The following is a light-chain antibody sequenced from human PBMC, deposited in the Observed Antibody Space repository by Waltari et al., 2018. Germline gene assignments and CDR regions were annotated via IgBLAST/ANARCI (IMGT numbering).Light chain of an antibody. CDR2: AAS. J-gene: IGKJ2*01. CDR3: QQYNNWPTYA. CDR1: QSIGTN. V-gene: IGKV3-15*01. Sequence: ETVMTQSPVTLSVSTGERATRSCRASQSIGTNLAWYQQKPGQAPRLLIFAASTRASGVPARFSGSGSGTEFTLTISSLQAEDFAVYYCQQYNNWPTYAFGQGTKLEI.